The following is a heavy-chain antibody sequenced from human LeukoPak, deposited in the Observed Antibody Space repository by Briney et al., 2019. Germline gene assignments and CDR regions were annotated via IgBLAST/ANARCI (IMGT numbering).Heavy chain of an antibody. CDR1: GYGCTSYG. V-gene: IGHV1-18*04. Sequence: ASVKVSCTASGYGCTSYGISWVRHGPGQGLGWMWWISAYNCNTNYAQKLPGRVTMTTDTSTSTAYMELRSLRSDDTAVYYCARGYCSGGSCYSGGAFDIWGQGKMVTVSS. J-gene: IGHJ3*02. D-gene: IGHD2-15*01. CDR3: ARGYCSGGSCYSGGAFDI. CDR2: ISAYNCNT.